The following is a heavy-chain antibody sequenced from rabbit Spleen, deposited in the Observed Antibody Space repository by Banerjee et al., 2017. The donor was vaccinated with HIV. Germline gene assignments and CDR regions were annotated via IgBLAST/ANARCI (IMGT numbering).Heavy chain of an antibody. CDR1: GFDFSDNY. CDR2: IDPVFGST. D-gene: IGHD5-1*01. V-gene: IGHV1S7*01. CDR3: ARDDGSYDCIDGYFNL. Sequence: QSLEESGGGLVTPGGSLTLSCKASGFDFSDNYMSWVRQAPGKGLEWIGYIDPVFGSTYYASWVNGRFTISSHNAQNTLYLQLNSLTAADTATYFCARDDGSYDCIDGYFNLWGPGTLVTVS. J-gene: IGHJ4*01.